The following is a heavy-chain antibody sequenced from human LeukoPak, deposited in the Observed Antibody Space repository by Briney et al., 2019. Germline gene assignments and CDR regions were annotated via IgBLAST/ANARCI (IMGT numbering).Heavy chain of an antibody. D-gene: IGHD3-10*01. Sequence: GGSLRLSCAASGFTFSSYWMSWVRQAPGKGLEWVANIKQDGSEKYYVDSVKGRFTISRDNAKNSLYLQMNSLRAEDTAVHYCARDRGYGSGSYYKNWGQGTLVTVSS. CDR2: IKQDGSEK. CDR1: GFTFSSYW. V-gene: IGHV3-7*01. J-gene: IGHJ4*02. CDR3: ARDRGYGSGSYYKN.